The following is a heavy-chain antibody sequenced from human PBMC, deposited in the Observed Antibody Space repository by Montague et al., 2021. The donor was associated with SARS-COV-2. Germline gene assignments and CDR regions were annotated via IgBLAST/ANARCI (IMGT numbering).Heavy chain of an antibody. Sequence: ETLSLTCTVSGDSTSCPNCYWGWIRQAPGKGLDWIGTIYNSGTTYYNPSLKSRLTISIDTSKNQFSLKLTSVTAADAAVYYCARHRNYGDHSLDNWFHPWGQGTLVTVSS. D-gene: IGHD4-17*01. J-gene: IGHJ5*02. V-gene: IGHV4-39*01. CDR3: ARHRNYGDHSLDNWFHP. CDR1: GDSTSCPNCY. CDR2: IYNSGTT.